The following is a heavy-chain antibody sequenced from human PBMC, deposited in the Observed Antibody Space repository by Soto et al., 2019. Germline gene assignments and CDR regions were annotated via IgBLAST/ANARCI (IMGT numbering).Heavy chain of an antibody. CDR1: GYTFTSYA. CDR3: AREARITGTTRYYYYMDV. CDR2: INAGNGNT. J-gene: IGHJ6*03. D-gene: IGHD1-7*01. V-gene: IGHV1-3*01. Sequence: ASVKVSCKASGYTFTSYAMHWVRQAPGQRLEWMGWINAGNGNTKYSQKFQGRVTITRDTSTSTAYMELSSLRSEDTAVYYCAREARITGTTRYYYYMDVWGKGTTVTVSS.